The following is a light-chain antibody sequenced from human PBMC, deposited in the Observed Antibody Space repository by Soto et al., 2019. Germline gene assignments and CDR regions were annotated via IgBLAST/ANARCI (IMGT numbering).Light chain of an antibody. V-gene: IGKV3-15*01. CDR2: GAS. CDR1: QSVSSN. J-gene: IGKJ5*01. Sequence: EIVMTQSPATLSVSPWERATLSCMTSQSVSSNLAWYQQKPGQAPRLLIYGASTRATGIPAMFSGSGSGTEFTLTISSLQSEDFAVYYCQQYYDWPITFGQGTRLEIK. CDR3: QQYYDWPIT.